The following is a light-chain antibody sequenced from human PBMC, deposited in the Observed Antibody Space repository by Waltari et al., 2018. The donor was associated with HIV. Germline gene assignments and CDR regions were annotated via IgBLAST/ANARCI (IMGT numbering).Light chain of an antibody. CDR1: SSNIGSDF. CDR3: TTWDSSVTAWV. V-gene: IGLV1-47*02. J-gene: IGLJ3*02. Sequence: SCSGSSSNIGSDFVYWYQQLPGTAPKLLIYSNDQRPSGVPDRFSGSKSGTSASLAISGLRSEDEADYYCTTWDSSVTAWVFGGGTKLTVL. CDR2: SND.